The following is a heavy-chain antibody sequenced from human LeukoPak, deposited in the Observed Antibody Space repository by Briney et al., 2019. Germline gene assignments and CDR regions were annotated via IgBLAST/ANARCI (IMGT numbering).Heavy chain of an antibody. Sequence: PSETLSLTCTVSGGSISSYYWSWVRHPAGKGLELIGRIYTSGGTNYNPSLKSRVTMSVDTSKNQFSLKLSPVTAADTAVYYCARGAFDIWGQGTMVTVSS. J-gene: IGHJ3*02. V-gene: IGHV4-4*07. CDR3: ARGAFDI. CDR1: GGSISSYY. CDR2: IYTSGGT.